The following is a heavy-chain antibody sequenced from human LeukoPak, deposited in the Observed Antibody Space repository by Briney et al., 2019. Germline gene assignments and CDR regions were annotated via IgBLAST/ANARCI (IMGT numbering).Heavy chain of an antibody. D-gene: IGHD5-18*01. V-gene: IGHV4-59*01. Sequence: SETLSLTCTVSGGSISSYYWNWIRQPPGKGLEWIGYIYYSGNINYNPSLKSRVTISVDTSKNQFSLKLSSVTAADTAVYYCARDNYSYGYFDYWGQGTLVTVSS. CDR2: IYYSGNI. CDR3: ARDNYSYGYFDY. CDR1: GGSISSYY. J-gene: IGHJ4*02.